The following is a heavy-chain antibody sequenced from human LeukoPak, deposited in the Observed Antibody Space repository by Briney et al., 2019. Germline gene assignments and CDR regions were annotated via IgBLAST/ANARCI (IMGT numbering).Heavy chain of an antibody. D-gene: IGHD1-26*01. CDR3: ARDRIYSGIYHDTFDI. CDR2: ISSGSTYI. J-gene: IGHJ3*02. V-gene: IGHV3-21*01. Sequence: GVSLRLPCAASGFTFSSYSMSWVRQAPGKGLEWVSSISSGSTYIYYADSMKGRFTISRDNAKNSLYLQMNTLRAEDTAVYYCARDRIYSGIYHDTFDIWGHGTMVTVSS. CDR1: GFTFSSYS.